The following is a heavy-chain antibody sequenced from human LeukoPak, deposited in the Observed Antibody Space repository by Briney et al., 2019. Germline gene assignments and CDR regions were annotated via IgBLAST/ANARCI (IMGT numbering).Heavy chain of an antibody. CDR3: ARGFMIVVYLFDY. J-gene: IGHJ4*02. CDR2: FVPIFGIT. V-gene: IGHV1-69*13. D-gene: IGHD3-22*01. CDR1: GGTFTNSA. Sequence: EASVKVSCKASGGTFTNSAINWVRQAPGQGLEWMGRFVPIFGITKYSQKLQGRLTITADESTSTAYMELSSLRSDDTAVYYCARGFMIVVYLFDYWGQGTLVTVSS.